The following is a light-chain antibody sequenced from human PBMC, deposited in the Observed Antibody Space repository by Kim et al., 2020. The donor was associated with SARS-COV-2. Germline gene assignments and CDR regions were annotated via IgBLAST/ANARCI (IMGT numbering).Light chain of an antibody. CDR2: GAS. J-gene: IGKJ5*01. Sequence: VGDRDTVTCQASQDIGDYVNWYQQKPGKPPKLLIYGASNLETGVPSRFSGTRFGTEFTFTISSLQSEDIATYYCQQYNNVPPITFGQGTRLEIK. CDR3: QQYNNVPPIT. V-gene: IGKV1-33*01. CDR1: QDIGDY.